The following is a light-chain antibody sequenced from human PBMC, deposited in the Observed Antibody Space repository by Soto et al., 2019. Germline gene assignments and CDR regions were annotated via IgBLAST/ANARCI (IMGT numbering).Light chain of an antibody. V-gene: IGKV3-11*01. CDR2: GAS. CDR1: QSVSTY. CDR3: QQRSDWPPIFT. J-gene: IGKJ3*01. Sequence: EIVLTQSPATLSLSPGERATLSCRASQSVSTYLAWYQQKPGQAPRLLIYGASNRATGIPARFSGSGSETDFTRTISSLEPEDFAVYYCQQRSDWPPIFTFGPGTKVDIK.